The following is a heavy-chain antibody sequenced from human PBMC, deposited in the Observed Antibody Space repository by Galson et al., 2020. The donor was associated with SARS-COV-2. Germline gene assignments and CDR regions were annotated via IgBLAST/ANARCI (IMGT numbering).Heavy chain of an antibody. CDR1: GFTFSSYA. J-gene: IGHJ3*02. V-gene: IGHV3-30*04. CDR3: ARAQGGSYLGPFDI. CDR2: ISYDGSNK. Sequence: GGSLRLSCAASGFTFSSYAMHWVRQAPGKGLEWVAVISYDGSNKYYVDSVKGRFTISRDNSKNTLYLQMNSPRIEDTAVYYCARAQGGSYLGPFDIWGQGTMVTVSS. D-gene: IGHD1-26*01.